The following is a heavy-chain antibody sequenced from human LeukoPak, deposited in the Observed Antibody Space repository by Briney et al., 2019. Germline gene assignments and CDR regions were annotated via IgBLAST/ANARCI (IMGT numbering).Heavy chain of an antibody. V-gene: IGHV4-4*07. CDR2: IYTSGST. CDR1: GGSISSYY. J-gene: IGHJ3*02. Sequence: SETLSLTCTVSGGSISSYYWSWIRQPAGKGLEWIGRIYTSGSTNYNPSLKSRVTMSVDTSKNQFSLKLSSVAAADTAVYYCARGESVGCLPGAFDIWGQGTMVTVSS. CDR3: ARGESVGCLPGAFDI. D-gene: IGHD2-8*01.